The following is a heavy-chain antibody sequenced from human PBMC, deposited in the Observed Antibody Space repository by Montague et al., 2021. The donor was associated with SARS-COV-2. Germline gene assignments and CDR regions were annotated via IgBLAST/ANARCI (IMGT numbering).Heavy chain of an antibody. J-gene: IGHJ1*01. CDR2: IYWDDDK. CDR3: AHTLDEYVRPECFQL. Sequence: PALVKPTQTLTVTCTFSGFSLSTTGVGVGWIRQPPGKALEWLALIYWDDDKRYRPSLKNRLTITKDISQNQVVLTMTNMDPVDTATYYCAHTLDEYVRPECFQLWGQGTLVTVSS. V-gene: IGHV2-5*02. D-gene: IGHD2/OR15-2a*01. CDR1: GFSLSTTGVG.